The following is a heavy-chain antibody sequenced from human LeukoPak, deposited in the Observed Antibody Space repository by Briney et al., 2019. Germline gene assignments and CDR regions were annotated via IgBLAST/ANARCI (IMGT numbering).Heavy chain of an antibody. J-gene: IGHJ1*01. CDR1: GFTFSSYA. CDR2: ISYDGSNK. Sequence: GRSLRLSCAASGFTFSSYAMLWVRQAPGKGLEWMAVISYDGSNKYYADSVKGRFTISRDNSKNTLYLQMNSLRAEDTAVYYCAEEPYDSRAEYFQHWGQGTLVTVSS. CDR3: AEEPYDSRAEYFQH. D-gene: IGHD3-22*01. V-gene: IGHV3-30-3*01.